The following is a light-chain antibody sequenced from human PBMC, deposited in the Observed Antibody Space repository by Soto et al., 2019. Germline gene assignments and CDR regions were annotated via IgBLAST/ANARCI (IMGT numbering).Light chain of an antibody. J-gene: IGKJ1*01. CDR1: QSVSGS. Sequence: IVWTQAPATLSVSPLERATLSFRASQSVSGSLAWYQQKPGQAPRLLIYGSSTRATGVPDRFSGSGSGTDFTLTISRLEPEDFAVYYCQQYGSSGTFGQGTKVDIK. CDR3: QQYGSSGT. CDR2: GSS. V-gene: IGKV3-20*01.